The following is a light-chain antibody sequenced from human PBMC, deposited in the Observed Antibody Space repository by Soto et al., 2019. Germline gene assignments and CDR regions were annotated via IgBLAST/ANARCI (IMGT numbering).Light chain of an antibody. V-gene: IGKV3D-15*03. J-gene: IGKJ4*01. CDR3: QRDEALLFT. Sequence: TLSPATXSVSKSEKLTLTCRARQSVRKKLDWFQKKPGQAXRXXXSAKSNRETGIQPRFSGSGSGTEFTLTVRFLQSEDFPLYFCQRDEALLFTVCGGTKVDI. CDR2: AKS. CDR1: QSVRKK.